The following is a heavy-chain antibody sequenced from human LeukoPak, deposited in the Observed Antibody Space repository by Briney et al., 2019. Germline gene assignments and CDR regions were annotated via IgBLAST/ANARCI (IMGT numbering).Heavy chain of an antibody. J-gene: IGHJ4*02. CDR2: IKSKNDGGTT. Sequence: GGSLRLSCAASGFTVSSNYMSWVRQAPGKGLEGVGRIKSKNDGGTTDYAAPVKGRFTISRDDSKNTPYLQMNSLKTEDTAVYYCTTDLDFWSVLQGYWGQGTLVTVSS. CDR3: TTDLDFWSVLQGY. CDR1: GFTVSSNY. V-gene: IGHV3-15*01. D-gene: IGHD3-3*01.